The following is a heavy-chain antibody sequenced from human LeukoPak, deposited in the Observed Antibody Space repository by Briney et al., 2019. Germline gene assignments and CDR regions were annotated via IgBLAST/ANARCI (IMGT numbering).Heavy chain of an antibody. D-gene: IGHD3-22*01. V-gene: IGHV3-53*04. CDR1: GFTFSSYS. J-gene: IGHJ4*02. CDR2: IYSGGAT. Sequence: GGSLRLSCAASGFTFSSYSMTWVRQAPGKGLEWVSVIYSGGATYYADSVKGRFTISRHNYKNTLYLQMNSLRAEDTAVYYCARTPYYYDSSGYYYDWGQGTLVTVSS. CDR3: ARTPYYYDSSGYYYD.